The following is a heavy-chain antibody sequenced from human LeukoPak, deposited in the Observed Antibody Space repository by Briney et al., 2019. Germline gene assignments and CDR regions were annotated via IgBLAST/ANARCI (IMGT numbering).Heavy chain of an antibody. CDR2: INWSGASR. V-gene: IGHV3-20*04. Sequence: GGSLRLSCAASGFTFGNFDMTWVRQTPGKGLEWISAINWSGASRGYADSVKGRFTVSRDNARNSLFLEMNSLRAEDTAVYYCAKELYYYDSSGYYGDWGQGTLVTVSS. D-gene: IGHD3-22*01. CDR3: AKELYYYDSSGYYGD. CDR1: GFTFGNFD. J-gene: IGHJ4*02.